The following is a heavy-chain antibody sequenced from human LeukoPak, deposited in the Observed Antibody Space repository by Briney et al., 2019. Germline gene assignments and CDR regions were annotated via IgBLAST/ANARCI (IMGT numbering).Heavy chain of an antibody. J-gene: IGHJ6*03. CDR1: GYTFTSYD. D-gene: IGHD2-2*01. CDR3: ARDTEYQLLSGFYYYYMDV. CDR2: MNPNSGNT. Sequence: ASVKVSCKASGYTFTSYDINWVRQATGQGLEWMGWMNPNSGNTGYAQKFQGRVTMTRNTSISTAYMELSSLRSEDTAVYYCARDTEYQLLSGFYYYYMDVWGKGTTVTVSS. V-gene: IGHV1-8*01.